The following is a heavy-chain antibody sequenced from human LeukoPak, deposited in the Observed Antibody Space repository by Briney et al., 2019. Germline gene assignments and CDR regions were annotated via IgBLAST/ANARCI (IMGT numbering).Heavy chain of an antibody. Sequence: GGSLRLSCAASGFTFSSYSMSWVRQAPGKGLEWVANIKQDGSEKYYVDSVKGRFTISRDNAKNSLYLQMNSLRAEDTAVYYCAREGFYSYYYYMDVWGKGTTVTVSS. CDR2: IKQDGSEK. CDR3: AREGFYSYYYYMDV. D-gene: IGHD2-15*01. J-gene: IGHJ6*03. V-gene: IGHV3-7*01. CDR1: GFTFSSYS.